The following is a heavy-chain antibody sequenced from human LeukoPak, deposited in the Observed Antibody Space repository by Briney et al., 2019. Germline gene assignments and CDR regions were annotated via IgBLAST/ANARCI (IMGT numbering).Heavy chain of an antibody. CDR3: ARASGITIFGVVRVRRWFDP. CDR2: IYYSGST. J-gene: IGHJ5*02. Sequence: PSETLSLTCTVSGGSISSSSYYWGWIRQPPGRGREWGGSIYYSGSTYDNPSLKSRENISVDTDKKQFALKLSSVTAADTAVYYCARASGITIFGVVRVRRWFDPWGQGTLVTVSS. D-gene: IGHD3-3*01. V-gene: IGHV4-39*01. CDR1: GGSISSSSYY.